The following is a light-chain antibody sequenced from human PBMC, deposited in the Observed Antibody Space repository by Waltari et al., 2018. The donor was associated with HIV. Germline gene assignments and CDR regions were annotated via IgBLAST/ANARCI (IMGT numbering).Light chain of an antibody. CDR1: SSDAGAYNY. CDR2: EVS. J-gene: IGLJ2*01. V-gene: IGLV2-14*01. Sequence: QSALTQPASVSGSPGQSITVSCTGSSSDAGAYNYVSWYQQTPGTAPKLVIYEVSNRPSGISYRFSGSKSGNTASLFISGLQSEDEAHYYCSSYTTRTSVTFGGGTKVTVL. CDR3: SSYTTRTSVT.